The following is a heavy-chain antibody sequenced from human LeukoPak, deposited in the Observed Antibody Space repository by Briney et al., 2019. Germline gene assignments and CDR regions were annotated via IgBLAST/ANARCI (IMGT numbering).Heavy chain of an antibody. V-gene: IGHV4-61*01. D-gene: IGHD6-13*01. CDR3: AREVSSTSTCIDY. CDR1: GGPVSSGSYF. Sequence: AETLSLICTVSGGPVSSGSYFWSWIRQPPGKGLEWIGYIYYTGSTNYNPSLKSRVTMSVDTSKNQFSLKLSSVTAADTAVYFCAREVSSTSTCIDYWGQGTLVTVSS. J-gene: IGHJ4*02. CDR2: IYYTGST.